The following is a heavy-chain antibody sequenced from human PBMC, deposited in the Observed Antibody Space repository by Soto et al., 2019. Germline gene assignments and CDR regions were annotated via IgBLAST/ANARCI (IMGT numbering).Heavy chain of an antibody. Sequence: ASVKVSCKASGYTFTGYYMHWVRQAPGQGLEWMGWINPNSGGTNYAQKFQGRVTMTRDTSISTAYMELSRLRSDDTAVYYCASYNYYDSSGPGLDAFDIWGQGTMVTVSS. J-gene: IGHJ3*02. D-gene: IGHD3-22*01. CDR2: INPNSGGT. V-gene: IGHV1-2*02. CDR3: ASYNYYDSSGPGLDAFDI. CDR1: GYTFTGYY.